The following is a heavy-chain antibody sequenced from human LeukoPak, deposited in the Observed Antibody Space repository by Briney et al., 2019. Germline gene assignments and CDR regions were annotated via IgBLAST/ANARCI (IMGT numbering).Heavy chain of an antibody. Sequence: GGSLRLSCAASGFTFSSYGMTWVRQAPGKGLDWVASISDGGLSTYYADSVKGRFTISRDDAKNTLYLQMNSLRAEDTAVYYCARDYSYAMDVWGQGTTVTVSS. J-gene: IGHJ6*02. CDR3: ARDYSYAMDV. CDR2: ISDGGLST. CDR1: GFTFSSYG. V-gene: IGHV3-23*01.